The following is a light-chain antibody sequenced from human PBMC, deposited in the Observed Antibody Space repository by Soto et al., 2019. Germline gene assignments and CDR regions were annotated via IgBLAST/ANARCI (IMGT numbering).Light chain of an antibody. CDR2: GAS. V-gene: IGKV3-20*01. J-gene: IGKJ1*01. Sequence: VLPQSPGTLSLSPGERATLSCSPSQSVSNNYLAWYQQKPGQAPRLLIYGASNRATGIPDRFSGSGSGTDFTLTISSLQPEDCATYYCQKSYSTPPKFGQGNRVDIK. CDR1: QSVSNNY. CDR3: QKSYSTPPK.